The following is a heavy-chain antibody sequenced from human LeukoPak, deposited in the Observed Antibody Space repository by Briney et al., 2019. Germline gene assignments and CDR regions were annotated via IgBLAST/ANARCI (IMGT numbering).Heavy chain of an antibody. J-gene: IGHJ4*02. CDR1: GFTFSDYY. D-gene: IGHD2-2*01. Sequence: PGGSLRLSCAASGFTFSDYYMSWIRQAPGKGLEWVSYISSSGSTIYYADSVKGRFTISRDNAKNSLYLQMNSLRAEDTAVYYCAKGGSIVPAARVNFWGQGTLVTVSS. V-gene: IGHV3-11*04. CDR2: ISSSGSTI. CDR3: AKGGSIVPAARVNF.